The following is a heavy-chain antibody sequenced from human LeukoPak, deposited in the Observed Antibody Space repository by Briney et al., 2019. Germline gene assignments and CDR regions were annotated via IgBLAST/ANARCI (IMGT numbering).Heavy chain of an antibody. J-gene: IGHJ4*02. CDR2: ISASGAST. CDR3: ARHYYVSQCPFDC. CDR1: GFTFSTHA. D-gene: IGHD3-10*02. Sequence: GGSLRLSCAASGFTFSTHAMGWVRQAPGKGLEWVSGISASGASTYSADSVKGRFTISRDNSKNTLYLQLKSLRAEDTAAYYCARHYYVSQCPFDCWGQGTLVTVSS. V-gene: IGHV3-23*01.